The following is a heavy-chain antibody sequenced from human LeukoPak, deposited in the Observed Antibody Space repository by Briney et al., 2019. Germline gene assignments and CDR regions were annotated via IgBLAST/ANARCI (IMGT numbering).Heavy chain of an antibody. D-gene: IGHD6-19*01. Sequence: GGSLRLSCAASGFTFSNAWMSWVRQAPGKGLEWFGRIKSRTDGGTTDYAAPVKGRFTISRDDSKNTLYLQMNSLKTEDTAVYYCTTVAVAGWGQGTLVTVSS. CDR1: GFTFSNAW. V-gene: IGHV3-15*01. J-gene: IGHJ4*02. CDR3: TTVAVAG. CDR2: IKSRTDGGTT.